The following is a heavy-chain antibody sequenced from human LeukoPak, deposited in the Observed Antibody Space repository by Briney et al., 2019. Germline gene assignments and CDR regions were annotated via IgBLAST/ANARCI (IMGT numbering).Heavy chain of an antibody. CDR2: ISYDGSNK. D-gene: IGHD6-13*01. V-gene: IGHV3-30*19. Sequence: PGGSLRLSCVASGYTFSDHGMHWVRQAPGRGLEWVAVISYDGSNKYYADSVKGRFTISRDNSKNTLYLQMNSLRAEDTAVYYCARAPIAAAGTPDYWGQGTLVTVSS. CDR1: GYTFSDHG. CDR3: ARAPIAAAGTPDY. J-gene: IGHJ4*02.